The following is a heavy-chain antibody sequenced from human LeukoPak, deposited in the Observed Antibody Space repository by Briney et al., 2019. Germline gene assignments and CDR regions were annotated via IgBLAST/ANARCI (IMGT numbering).Heavy chain of an antibody. CDR2: IYPGDSDT. V-gene: IGHV5-51*01. CDR1: GYSFTSYW. Sequence: KLGESLKISCKGSGYSFTSYWIGWVRQMPGKGLEWMGIIYPGDSDTRYSPSFQGQVTISADKSISTAYLQWSSLKASDTAMYYCARPRRSGSCDRWDAFDIWGQGTMVTVSS. CDR3: ARPRRSGSCDRWDAFDI. J-gene: IGHJ3*02. D-gene: IGHD1-26*01.